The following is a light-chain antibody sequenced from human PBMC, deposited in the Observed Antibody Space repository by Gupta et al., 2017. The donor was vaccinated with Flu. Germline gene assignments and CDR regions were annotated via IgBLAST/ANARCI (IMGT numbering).Light chain of an antibody. J-gene: IGLJ2*01. CDR2: EVS. Sequence: QSALTQPPSVSGSPGQSVTISCTGTSSDVGSYNRVSWYQQPPGTAPKLIIYEVSNRPSGVPDRFSGSKSGNTASLTISGLQAEDEADYYYNLFTTTSTPVVFGGGTKLTVL. V-gene: IGLV2-18*01. CDR3: NLFTTTSTPVV. CDR1: SSDVGSYNR.